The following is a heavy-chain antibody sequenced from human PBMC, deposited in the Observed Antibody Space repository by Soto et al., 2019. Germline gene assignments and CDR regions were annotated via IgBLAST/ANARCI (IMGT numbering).Heavy chain of an antibody. CDR2: IYPDDHET. CDR3: ARSPRSSPYFDY. Sequence: PGESLKISCQSSGYTFSNFWIGWVRQLPGKGLEWMGIIYPDDHETRYSPSFHGKVTISADRSINTAYLQWNSLEASDTAFYFCARSPRSSPYFDYWGQGALVTVSS. D-gene: IGHD6-13*01. J-gene: IGHJ4*02. CDR1: GYTFSNFW. V-gene: IGHV5-51*01.